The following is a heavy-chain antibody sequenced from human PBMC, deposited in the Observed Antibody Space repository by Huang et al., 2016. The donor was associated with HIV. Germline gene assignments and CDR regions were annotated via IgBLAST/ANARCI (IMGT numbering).Heavy chain of an antibody. CDR2: INHIGNK. D-gene: IGHD6-19*01. CDR1: GGSFSGYS. Sequence: QVQLRQWGAGLVKPSETLSLTCAVYGGSFSGYSWTWVRQSPGKGLEWIGEINHIGNKNYQPFWKSLVTMSKYTAKNQFSLQLTSVSAADTGVYFCAREKAADSAWYGVYYFDYWGEGAMVTVTS. CDR3: AREKAADSAWYGVYYFDY. V-gene: IGHV4-34*01. J-gene: IGHJ4*02.